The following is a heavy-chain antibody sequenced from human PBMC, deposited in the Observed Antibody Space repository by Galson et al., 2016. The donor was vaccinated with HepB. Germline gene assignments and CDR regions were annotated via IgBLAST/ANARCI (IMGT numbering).Heavy chain of an antibody. CDR2: VSTSGSATTM. CDR3: AKDSSSAL. CDR1: GFTFSSYE. D-gene: IGHD6-6*01. Sequence: SLRLYCAASGFTFSSYEMNWVRQAPGKGLEWVSYVSTSGSATTMFYADSVKGRFTISRDNAKNSLYLQMNSLRAEDTAVYYCAKDSSSALWGRGSLVTVSS. V-gene: IGHV3-48*03. J-gene: IGHJ2*01.